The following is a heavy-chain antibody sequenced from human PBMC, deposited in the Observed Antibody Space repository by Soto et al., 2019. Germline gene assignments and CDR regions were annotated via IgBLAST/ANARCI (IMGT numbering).Heavy chain of an antibody. CDR3: ARGRDIVVVPAALELYFDY. Sequence: PSETLCLTCAVYGGSFSGYYWSWIRQPPGKGLEWIGEINHSGSTNYNPSLKSRVTISVDTSKNQFSLKLSSVTAADTAVYYCARGRDIVVVPAALELYFDYWGQGTLVTVSS. CDR2: INHSGST. D-gene: IGHD2-2*01. V-gene: IGHV4-34*01. J-gene: IGHJ4*02. CDR1: GGSFSGYY.